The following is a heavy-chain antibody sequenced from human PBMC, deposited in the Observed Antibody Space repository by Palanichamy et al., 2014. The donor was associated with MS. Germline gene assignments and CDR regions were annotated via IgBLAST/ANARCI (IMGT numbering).Heavy chain of an antibody. V-gene: IGHV3-48*02. CDR1: GFTFSSYS. Sequence: EVQLVESGGGLVQPGGSLRLSCAASGFTFSSYSMNWVRQAPGKGLEWVSYISSSSSTIYYADSVKGRFTISRDNAKNSLYLQMSSLRDEDTAMYYCARDSRVATTPTDYWGQGTLVTVSS. J-gene: IGHJ4*02. D-gene: IGHD5-12*01. CDR2: ISSSSSTI. CDR3: ARDSRVATTPTDY.